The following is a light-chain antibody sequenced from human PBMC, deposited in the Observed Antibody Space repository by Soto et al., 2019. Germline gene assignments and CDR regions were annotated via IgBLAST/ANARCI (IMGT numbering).Light chain of an antibody. CDR1: QSLSSSY. CDR3: HQYDSSHT. CDR2: SVS. J-gene: IGKJ2*01. Sequence: EIVLTQSPGTLSLSPGERATLSCRASQSLSSSYLAWYQQKPGQAPRLLIYSVSSRATGIPDRFSDSGSGTDFTNTTSRLEPEDLAVDYCHQYDSSHTFGPGPKLEIK. V-gene: IGKV3-20*01.